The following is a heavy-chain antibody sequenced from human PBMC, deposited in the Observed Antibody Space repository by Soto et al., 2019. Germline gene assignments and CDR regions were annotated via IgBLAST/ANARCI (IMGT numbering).Heavy chain of an antibody. Sequence: SGPTLVNPTQTLTLTCTFSGFSLSTSGVGVGWIRQPPGKALEWLALIYWDDDKRYSPSLKSRLTITKDTSKNQVVLTMTNLDPVDTATYYCAHRRSCSGGSCYTLGAFDIWGQGTMVTVSS. CDR2: IYWDDDK. CDR1: GFSLSTSGVG. J-gene: IGHJ3*02. CDR3: AHRRSCSGGSCYTLGAFDI. D-gene: IGHD2-15*01. V-gene: IGHV2-5*02.